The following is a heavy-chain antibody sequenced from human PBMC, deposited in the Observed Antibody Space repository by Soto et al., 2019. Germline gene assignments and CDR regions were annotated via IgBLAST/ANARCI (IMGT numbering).Heavy chain of an antibody. Sequence: GGALRLSCAASGFIISTNYMSWVRQAPGKGLEWVSSISSSSSYIYYADSVKGRFTISRDNAKNSLYLQMNSLRAEDTAVYYCARERRSAVAGDPDAFDIWGQGTMVTVS. V-gene: IGHV3-21*01. CDR2: ISSSSSYI. CDR3: ARERRSAVAGDPDAFDI. D-gene: IGHD6-19*01. J-gene: IGHJ3*02. CDR1: GFIISTNY.